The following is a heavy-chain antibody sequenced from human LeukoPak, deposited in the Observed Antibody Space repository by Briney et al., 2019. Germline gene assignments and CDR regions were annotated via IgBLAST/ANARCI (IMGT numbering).Heavy chain of an antibody. J-gene: IGHJ4*02. CDR1: GGSISSYY. D-gene: IGHD2-15*01. CDR3: ARDEGWSYFDY. CDR2: IYYSGST. Sequence: SGTLSLTCTVSGGSISSYYWSWIRQPPGKGLEWIGYIYYSGSTNYNPSLKSRVTISVDTSKNQFSLKLSSVTAADTAVYYCARDEGWSYFDYWGQGTLVTVSS. V-gene: IGHV4-59*01.